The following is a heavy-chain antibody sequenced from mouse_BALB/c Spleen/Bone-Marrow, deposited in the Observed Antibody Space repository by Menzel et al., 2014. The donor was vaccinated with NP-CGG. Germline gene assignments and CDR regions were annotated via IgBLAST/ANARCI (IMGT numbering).Heavy chain of an antibody. V-gene: IGHV4-1*02. Sequence: DVHLVESGGGLVQPGGSLKLSCAASGFDFSRYWMSWVRQAPGKGLEWIGETNPDSSTINYTPSLKDKFIISRDNAKNTLYLQMSKVRSEDTALYYCAREIPQGAMDYWGQGTSVTVSS. J-gene: IGHJ4*01. CDR1: GFDFSRYW. CDR3: AREIPQGAMDY. CDR2: TNPDSSTI.